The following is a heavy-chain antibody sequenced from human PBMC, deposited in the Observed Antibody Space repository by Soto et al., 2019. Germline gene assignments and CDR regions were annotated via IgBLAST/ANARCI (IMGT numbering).Heavy chain of an antibody. J-gene: IGHJ4*02. V-gene: IGHV3-21*04. D-gene: IGHD2-15*01. CDR1: GLNFEKCS. CDR2: ISPASTYI. Sequence: GGSLRLSCAASGLNFEKCSMNWVRQPPGKGPEWLASISPASTYIRYADSVKGRFTISRDNARNSLSLQMMSLRADDTAMYYCAADTGDIEVVPATTWGQGTLVTRLL. CDR3: AADTGDIEVVPATT.